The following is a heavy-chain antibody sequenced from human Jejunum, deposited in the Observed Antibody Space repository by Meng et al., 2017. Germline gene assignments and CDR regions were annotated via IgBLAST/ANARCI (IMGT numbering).Heavy chain of an antibody. Sequence: GSGPGWGKAPEAPSLTCTVSGASISTTNNYWGWIRQPPGKGLEWIGTMSYSGTTFLNPSLKSRITISTDTSKNQFSLKLNSVTAADTAVYYCAREQWFERYWGVWFDPWGQGTLVTVSS. CDR3: AREQWFERYWGVWFDP. CDR1: GASISTTNNY. J-gene: IGHJ5*02. D-gene: IGHD3-10*01. CDR2: MSYSGTT. V-gene: IGHV4-39*07.